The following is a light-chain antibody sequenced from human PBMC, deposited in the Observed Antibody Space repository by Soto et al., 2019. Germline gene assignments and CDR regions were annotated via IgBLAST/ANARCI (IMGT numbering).Light chain of an antibody. V-gene: IGLV2-14*02. J-gene: IGLJ1*01. Sequence: QSALTQPASVSGSPGQSITISCTGTSSDVGSYNLVSWYQQHPGKAPKLMIYEGSKRPSGVSNRFSGSKSGNTASLTISGLQAEDEADYYCSSYAGSNWYVFGTGTKVTVL. CDR3: SSYAGSNWYV. CDR1: SSDVGSYNL. CDR2: EGS.